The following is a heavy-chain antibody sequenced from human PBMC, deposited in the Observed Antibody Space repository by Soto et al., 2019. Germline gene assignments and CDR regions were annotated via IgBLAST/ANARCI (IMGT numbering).Heavy chain of an antibody. J-gene: IGHJ4*02. CDR2: IIPILGIA. V-gene: IGHV1-69*08. Sequence: QVQLVQSGAEVKKPGSSVKVSCKASGGTFSSYTISWVRQAPGQGLEWMGRIIPILGIANYAQKLQGRVTITADKSTSTAYMELSSLRSEDTAVYYCARDEYGDYLDYWGQGTLVTVSS. D-gene: IGHD4-17*01. CDR1: GGTFSSYT. CDR3: ARDEYGDYLDY.